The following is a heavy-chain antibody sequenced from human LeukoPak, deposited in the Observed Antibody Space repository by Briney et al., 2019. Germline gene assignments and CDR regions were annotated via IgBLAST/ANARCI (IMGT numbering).Heavy chain of an antibody. Sequence: LETLSLTCTVSGGSISSYYWSWIRQPPGKGLEWIGYIYYSGGTNYNPSLKSRVTISVDTSKNQFSLKLSSVTAADTAVYYCARHESGYSGYDYLDWGQGTLVTVSS. D-gene: IGHD5-12*01. J-gene: IGHJ4*02. CDR1: GGSISSYY. CDR3: ARHESGYSGYDYLD. V-gene: IGHV4-59*08. CDR2: IYYSGGT.